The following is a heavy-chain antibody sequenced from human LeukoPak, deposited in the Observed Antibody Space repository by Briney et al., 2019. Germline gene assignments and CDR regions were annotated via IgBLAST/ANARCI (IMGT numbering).Heavy chain of an antibody. Sequence: GGSLRLSCAASGFTFSSYWMSWVRQAPGKGLEWVAVISYDGSNKYYADSVKGRFTISRDNSKNTLYPQMNSLRAEDTAVYYCARDSRQQLSFDYWGQGTLVTVSS. J-gene: IGHJ4*02. CDR2: ISYDGSNK. V-gene: IGHV3-30*03. CDR1: GFTFSSYW. CDR3: ARDSRQQLSFDY. D-gene: IGHD6-13*01.